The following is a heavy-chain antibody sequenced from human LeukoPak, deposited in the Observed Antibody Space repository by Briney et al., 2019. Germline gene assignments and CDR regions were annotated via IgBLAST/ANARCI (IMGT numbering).Heavy chain of an antibody. CDR1: GGSISSYY. V-gene: IGHV4-59*01. CDR2: IYYSGST. D-gene: IGHD3-3*01. J-gene: IGHJ5*02. CDR3: ARENYDFWSGQFWFDP. Sequence: SETLSLTCTVSGGSISSYYWSWIRQPPGKGLEWIGYIYYSGSTNYNPSLKSRVTISVDTSKNQFSLKLSSVTAADTAVHYCARENYDFWSGQFWFDPWGQGTLVTVSS.